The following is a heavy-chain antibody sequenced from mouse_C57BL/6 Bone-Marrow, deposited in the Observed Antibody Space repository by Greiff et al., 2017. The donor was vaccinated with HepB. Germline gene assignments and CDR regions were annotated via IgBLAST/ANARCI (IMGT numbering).Heavy chain of an antibody. D-gene: IGHD2-4*01. Sequence: EVQLVESGGGLVQPKGSLKLSCAASGFTFNTYAMHWVRQAPGKGLEWVARIRSKSSNYATYYADSVKDRFTISRDDSQSMLYLQMNNLKTEDAAMYYCVRDYDYDGGAWFAYWGQGTLVTVSA. CDR3: VRDYDYDGGAWFAY. V-gene: IGHV10-3*01. CDR2: IRSKSSNYAT. CDR1: GFTFNTYA. J-gene: IGHJ3*01.